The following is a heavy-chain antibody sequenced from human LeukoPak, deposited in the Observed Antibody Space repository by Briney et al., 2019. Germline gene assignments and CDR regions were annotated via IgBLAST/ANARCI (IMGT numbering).Heavy chain of an antibody. V-gene: IGHV4-59*12. Sequence: SETLSLTCTVSGGSISSYYWSWIRQPPGKGLEWIGYIYHSGSTYYNPSLKSRVTISVDRSKNQFSLKLSSVTAADTAVYYCARSGQQLVRFDYWGQGTLVTVSS. J-gene: IGHJ4*02. CDR3: ARSGQQLVRFDY. D-gene: IGHD6-13*01. CDR2: IYHSGST. CDR1: GGSISSYY.